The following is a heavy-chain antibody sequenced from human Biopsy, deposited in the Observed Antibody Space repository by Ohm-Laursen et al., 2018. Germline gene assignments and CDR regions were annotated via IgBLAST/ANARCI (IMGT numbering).Heavy chain of an antibody. CDR1: GFTFSDYA. CDR3: AKGGYCTTSSCYMDLDY. J-gene: IGHJ4*02. V-gene: IGHV3-23*01. CDR2: INGSGGNT. D-gene: IGHD2-2*02. Sequence: SLRLSCAASGFTFSDYAMNWVRQAPGKGLEWVSTINGSGGNTYYADSVRGRFTVSRDGSKSTLYLQTSSLSAEDTAFYYCAKGGYCTTSSCYMDLDYWGQGTLVTVSS.